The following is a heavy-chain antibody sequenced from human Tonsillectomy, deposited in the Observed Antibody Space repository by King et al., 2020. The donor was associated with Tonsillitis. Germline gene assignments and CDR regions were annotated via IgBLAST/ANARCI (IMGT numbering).Heavy chain of an antibody. CDR3: AKGEPYCGGDCWPQWFDP. CDR1: GFTFSSYA. V-gene: IGHV3-23*04. D-gene: IGHD2-21*02. Sequence: VQLVESGGGLVQPGVSLRLSCAASGFTFSSYAMSWVRQAPGKGLEWVSAISGSGGSTYYADSVKGRFTISRDNSKNTLYLQMNSLRAEDTAVYYCAKGEPYCGGDCWPQWFDPWGQGTLVTVSS. J-gene: IGHJ5*02. CDR2: ISGSGGST.